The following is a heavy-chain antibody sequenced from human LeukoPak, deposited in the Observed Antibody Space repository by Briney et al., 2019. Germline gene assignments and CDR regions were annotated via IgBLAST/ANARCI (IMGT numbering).Heavy chain of an antibody. Sequence: SETLSLTCAVSGDSMSHFHWKWFRQPPGKGLEWIGSLFYNEDANSTPSVKSRLTMSIDTSKSQFSLRLTSVTAADTAVYYCAKGETVTTSPFDHWGQGLLVTVSS. CDR3: AKGETVTTSPFDH. CDR1: GDSMSHFH. D-gene: IGHD4-17*01. CDR2: LFYNEDA. V-gene: IGHV4-59*01. J-gene: IGHJ4*02.